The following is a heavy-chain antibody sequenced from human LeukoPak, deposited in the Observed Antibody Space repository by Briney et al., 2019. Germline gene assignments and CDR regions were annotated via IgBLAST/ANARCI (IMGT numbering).Heavy chain of an antibody. Sequence: GGSLRLSCAASGFTFSSYAMSWVRQAPGKGLEWVSAISGSGGSTYYADSVKGRFTISRDSSKNTLYLQMSSLRAEDTAVYYCAKVVVAPNWYFDLWGRGTLVTVSS. D-gene: IGHD5-12*01. CDR3: AKVVVAPNWYFDL. V-gene: IGHV3-23*01. CDR1: GFTFSSYA. CDR2: ISGSGGST. J-gene: IGHJ2*01.